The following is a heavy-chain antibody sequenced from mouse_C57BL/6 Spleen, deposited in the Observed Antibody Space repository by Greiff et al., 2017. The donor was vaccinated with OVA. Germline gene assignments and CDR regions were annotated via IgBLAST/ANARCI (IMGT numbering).Heavy chain of an antibody. CDR1: GYTFTSYW. CDR3: ARSDYDQGYAMDY. Sequence: QVQLQQSGAELVKPGASVKMSCKASGYTFTSYWITWVKQRPGQGLEWIGDIYPGSGSTNYNEKFKSKATLTVDTSSSTAYMQLSSLTSEDSAVYYCARSDYDQGYAMDYWGQGTSVTVSS. J-gene: IGHJ4*01. CDR2: IYPGSGST. V-gene: IGHV1-55*01. D-gene: IGHD2-4*01.